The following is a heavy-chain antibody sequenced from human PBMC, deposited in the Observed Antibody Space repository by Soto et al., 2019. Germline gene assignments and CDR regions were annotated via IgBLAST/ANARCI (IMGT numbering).Heavy chain of an antibody. CDR2: TYYRSKWFH. Sequence: QGQLQQSGPGLVKPSQTLSLTCAISGDSVSSDITSWNWIRQSPSRGLEWLGRTYYRSKWFHDYAASVKSRITINPDTSKNQFSLKLSSVAPEDTVVYYCARGNALDVWGQGTVVTVSS. V-gene: IGHV6-1*01. CDR1: GDSVSSDITS. D-gene: IGHD3-10*01. CDR3: ARGNALDV. J-gene: IGHJ3*01.